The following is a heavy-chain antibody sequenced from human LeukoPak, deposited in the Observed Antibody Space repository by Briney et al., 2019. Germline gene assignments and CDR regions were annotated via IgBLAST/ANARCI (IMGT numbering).Heavy chain of an antibody. CDR3: AKDNADCSGGSCLSFDY. CDR2: IRYDGSNK. J-gene: IGHJ4*02. D-gene: IGHD2-15*01. Sequence: PGGSLILSCAASGFTFSSYGMHWVRQAPGKGLEWVAFIRYDGSNKYYADSVKGRFTISRDNSKNTLYLQMNSLRAEDTAVYYCAKDNADCSGGSCLSFDYWGQGTLVTVSS. CDR1: GFTFSSYG. V-gene: IGHV3-30*02.